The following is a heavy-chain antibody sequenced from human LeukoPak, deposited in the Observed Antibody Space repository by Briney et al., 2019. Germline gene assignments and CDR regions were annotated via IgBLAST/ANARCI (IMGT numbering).Heavy chain of an antibody. D-gene: IGHD3-3*01. Sequence: PSETLSLTCTVSGGSISSYYWSWIRQPAGKGLEWIGRIYTSGSTSYNPSLKSRVTISVDTSKNQFSLKLSSVTAADTAVYYCARGNYDFWSGRYPSDYWGQGTLVTVSS. J-gene: IGHJ4*02. V-gene: IGHV4-4*07. CDR3: ARGNYDFWSGRYPSDY. CDR1: GGSISSYY. CDR2: IYTSGST.